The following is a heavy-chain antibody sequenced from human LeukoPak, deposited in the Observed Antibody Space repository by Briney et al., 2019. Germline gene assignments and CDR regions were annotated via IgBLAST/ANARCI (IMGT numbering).Heavy chain of an antibody. D-gene: IGHD3-9*01. Sequence: GGSLRLSCAASGFTFSNAWMSWVRQAPGKGLEWVGRIKSKTDGGTTDYAAPVKGRFTISRDDSKNTLYLQMNSLRAEDTAVYYCAKPPLRKYDILTGYYPVDAFDIWGQGTMVTVSS. V-gene: IGHV3-15*01. CDR1: GFTFSNAW. CDR2: IKSKTDGGTT. CDR3: AKPPLRKYDILTGYYPVDAFDI. J-gene: IGHJ3*02.